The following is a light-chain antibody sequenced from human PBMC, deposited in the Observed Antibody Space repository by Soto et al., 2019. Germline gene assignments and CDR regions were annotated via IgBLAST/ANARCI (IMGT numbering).Light chain of an antibody. CDR1: QSVSSNY. CDR3: QQYGSSPWT. J-gene: IGKJ1*01. V-gene: IGKV3-20*01. Sequence: EIVLTQSPGTLSLSPGERATLSCRASQSVSSNYLAWYQQKPGQAPRPLIYGASSRATGIPDRFSGSGARTDFTLTISRLESKDFAVYYCQQYGSSPWTFGQGTKVEIK. CDR2: GAS.